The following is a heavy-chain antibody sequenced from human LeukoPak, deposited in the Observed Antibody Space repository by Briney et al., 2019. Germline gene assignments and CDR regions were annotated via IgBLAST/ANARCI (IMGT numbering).Heavy chain of an antibody. CDR2: IIPILGIA. CDR1: GGTFSSYA. D-gene: IGHD3-10*01. CDR3: ASLGSSGSVYNWFDP. J-gene: IGHJ5*02. V-gene: IGHV1-69*04. Sequence: ASVKVSCKASGGTFSSYAISWVRQAPGQGLEWMGRIIPILGIANYAQKFQGRVTITADKSTSTAYMELSSLRSEDTAVYYCASLGSSGSVYNWFDPWGQGTLVTVSS.